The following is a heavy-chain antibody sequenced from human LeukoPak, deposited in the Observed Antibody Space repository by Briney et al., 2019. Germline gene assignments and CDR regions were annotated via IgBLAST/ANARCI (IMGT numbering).Heavy chain of an antibody. D-gene: IGHD2-2*01. Sequence: ASVKVSCKASGYTFTGYYMHWVRQAPGQGLEWMGWINPNSGGTNYAQKFQGRVTMTRDTSISTAYTELRSLRSDDTAVYYCAKSSHTNWFDPWGQGTLVTVSS. CDR3: AKSSHTNWFDP. CDR2: INPNSGGT. V-gene: IGHV1-2*02. CDR1: GYTFTGYY. J-gene: IGHJ5*02.